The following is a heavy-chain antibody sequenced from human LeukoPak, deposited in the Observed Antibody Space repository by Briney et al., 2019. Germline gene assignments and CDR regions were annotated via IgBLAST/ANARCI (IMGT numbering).Heavy chain of an antibody. V-gene: IGHV3-7*01. CDR3: ARDQKGDFWSGYYYYCDY. D-gene: IGHD3-3*01. J-gene: IGHJ4*02. CDR1: GFTFSSYW. Sequence: GGSLRLSCAASGFTFSSYWMSWVRQAPGKGLEWVANIKQDGSEKYYVDSVKGRFTISRDNAKNSLYLQMNSLRAEDTAGYYCARDQKGDFWSGYYYYCDYWGQGTLVTVSS. CDR2: IKQDGSEK.